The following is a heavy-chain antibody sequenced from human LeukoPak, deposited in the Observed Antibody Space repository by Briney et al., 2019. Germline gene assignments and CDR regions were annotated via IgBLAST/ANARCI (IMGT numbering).Heavy chain of an antibody. D-gene: IGHD2-15*01. Sequence: SETLSLTCTVSGGSISSGSYYWSWIRQPAGKGLEWIGRIYTSGSTNYNPSLKSRVTISVDTSKNQFSLKLNSVAPEDTAVYYCAREPGYCSGGSCYGMDVWGQGTTVTVSS. V-gene: IGHV4-61*02. CDR3: AREPGYCSGGSCYGMDV. CDR2: IYTSGST. J-gene: IGHJ6*02. CDR1: GGSISSGSYY.